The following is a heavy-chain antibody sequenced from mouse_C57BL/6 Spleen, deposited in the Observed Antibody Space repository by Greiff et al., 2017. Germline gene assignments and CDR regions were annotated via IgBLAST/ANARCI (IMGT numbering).Heavy chain of an antibody. D-gene: IGHD1-1*01. CDR2: ILPGSGST. V-gene: IGHV1-9*01. CDR3: ARGGTTVVADWYFEV. J-gene: IGHJ1*03. Sequence: QVQLQQSGAELMKPGASVKLSCKATGYTFTGYWIEWVKQRPGHGLEWIGEILPGSGSTNYNEKVKGKATFTEDTSSNTAYMQRSSRTTEDSAMYYCARGGTTVVADWYFEVWGTGTTVTVSS. CDR1: GYTFTGYW.